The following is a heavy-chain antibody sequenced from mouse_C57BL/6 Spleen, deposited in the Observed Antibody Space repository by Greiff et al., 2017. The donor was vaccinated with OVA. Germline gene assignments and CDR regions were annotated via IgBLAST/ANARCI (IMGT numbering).Heavy chain of an antibody. J-gene: IGHJ3*01. CDR2: IRNKANNHAT. D-gene: IGHD2-4*01. Sequence: EVMLVESGGGMVQPGGSMKLSCAASGFTFSDAWMDWVRQSPEKGLEWVAEIRNKANNHATYYAESVKGRFTISRDDSKSSVYLQMNSLRAEDTGIYYCTSPIYYDYDRFAYWGQGTLVTVSA. V-gene: IGHV6-6*01. CDR1: GFTFSDAW. CDR3: TSPIYYDYDRFAY.